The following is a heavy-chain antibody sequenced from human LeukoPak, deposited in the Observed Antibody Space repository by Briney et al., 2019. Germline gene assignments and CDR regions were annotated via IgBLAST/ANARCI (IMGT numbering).Heavy chain of an antibody. CDR3: AKPAGIAVAGKMGAFDY. Sequence: GGSLRLSCAASGFTFSSYDMRWVRQAPGKGLEWVSAISGSGDNTYYADSVKGRFTISRDNSRNTLYLQMNSLRAGDTAVYYCAKPAGIAVAGKMGAFDYWGQGALVTVSS. CDR2: ISGSGDNT. D-gene: IGHD6-19*01. J-gene: IGHJ4*02. V-gene: IGHV3-23*01. CDR1: GFTFSSYD.